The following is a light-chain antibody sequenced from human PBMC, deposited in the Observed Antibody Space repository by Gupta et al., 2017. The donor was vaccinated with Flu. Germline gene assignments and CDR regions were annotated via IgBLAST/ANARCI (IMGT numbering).Light chain of an antibody. CDR3: QQFQTYLWT. V-gene: IGKV1-5*03. Sequence: PSTLSASVGDRVTITCRANQSIGNWLAWYQQKSGEAPKLLIYKASNVGSGVPSRFSGSGSGTEFTLSISSLQPDDFATYYCQQFQTYLWTFGQGTKVEIK. CDR1: QSIGNW. CDR2: KAS. J-gene: IGKJ1*01.